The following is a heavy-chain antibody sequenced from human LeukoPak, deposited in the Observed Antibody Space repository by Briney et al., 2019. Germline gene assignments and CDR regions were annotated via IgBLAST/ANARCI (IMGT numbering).Heavy chain of an antibody. CDR2: ISGSGGST. Sequence: GGSLRLYCAASGFTFSSYAMSWVRQAPGKGLEWVSAISGSGGSTYYADSVKGRFTISRDNSKNTLYLQMNSLRAEDTAVYYCAKGSWAAVTTFDYWGQGTLVTVSS. CDR3: AKGSWAAVTTFDY. CDR1: GFTFSSYA. J-gene: IGHJ4*02. D-gene: IGHD4-17*01. V-gene: IGHV3-23*01.